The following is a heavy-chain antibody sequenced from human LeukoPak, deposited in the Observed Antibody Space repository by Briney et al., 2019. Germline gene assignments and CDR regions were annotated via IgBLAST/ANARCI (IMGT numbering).Heavy chain of an antibody. Sequence: GRSLRLSCAASGFTFSSHDMHWVRQAPGKGLEWVAAISYDGSKQLYADSVKGRFTISRDNSKNTLNLQMNSLRDEDTAVYYCAKDGARYLLTYYFEYWGQGTLVTVSS. J-gene: IGHJ4*02. CDR3: AKDGARYLLTYYFEY. CDR1: GFTFSSHD. D-gene: IGHD3-9*01. V-gene: IGHV3-30*18. CDR2: ISYDGSKQ.